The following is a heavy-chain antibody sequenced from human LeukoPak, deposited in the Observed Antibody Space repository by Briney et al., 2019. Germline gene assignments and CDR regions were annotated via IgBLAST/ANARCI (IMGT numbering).Heavy chain of an antibody. CDR2: INPNSGGT. CDR1: GYTFTGYY. D-gene: IGHD4-11*01. Sequence: ASVKVSCKASGYTFTGYYMHWVRQAPGQGLEWMGWINPNSGGTNYAQKFQGRVTMTRDTSISTAYMELSRLRSDDTAVYYCARARMTTVTKRGYFDYWGQGTLVTVSS. J-gene: IGHJ4*02. CDR3: ARARMTTVTKRGYFDY. V-gene: IGHV1-2*02.